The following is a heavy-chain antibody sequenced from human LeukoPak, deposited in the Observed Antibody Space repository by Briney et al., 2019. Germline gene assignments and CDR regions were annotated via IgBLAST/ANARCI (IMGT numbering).Heavy chain of an antibody. CDR1: GFTFSSYA. Sequence: PGGSLRLSCAASGFTFSSYAMSWVRQAPGKGLEWVSAISGSGGSTYYGDSVKSRFTISIDNSKNTLYLQMNRLRAEDTAVYYCAKGAGNNIVVVTATRIDYWGQGTLVTVSS. CDR2: ISGSGGST. CDR3: AKGAGNNIVVVTATRIDY. D-gene: IGHD2-15*01. V-gene: IGHV3-23*01. J-gene: IGHJ4*02.